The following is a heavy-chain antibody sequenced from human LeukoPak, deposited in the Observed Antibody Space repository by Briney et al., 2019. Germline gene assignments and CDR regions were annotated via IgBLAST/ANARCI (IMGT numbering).Heavy chain of an antibody. Sequence: LTGGSLRLSCVASGFTFGKYWMSWVRQAPGKGLEWVANIKQDGSEKYYVDSVKGRFTISRDNSKNTLYLQMNSLRAEDTAVYYCAKDELVGGTTGYYYGMDVWGQGTTVTVSS. CDR1: GFTFGKYW. CDR3: AKDELVGGTTGYYYGMDV. J-gene: IGHJ6*02. V-gene: IGHV3-7*03. D-gene: IGHD1-7*01. CDR2: IKQDGSEK.